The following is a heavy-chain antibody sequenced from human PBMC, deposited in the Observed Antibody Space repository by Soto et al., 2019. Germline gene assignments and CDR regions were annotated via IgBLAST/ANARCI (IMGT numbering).Heavy chain of an antibody. CDR2: IDPSDSYT. J-gene: IGHJ4*02. Sequence: EVQLVQSGAEVKKPGESLRISCKGSGYKFICYWISWVRQMPGKGLEWVGRIDPSDSYTSYSPSFQGHVTISVDTSISTAYLQWRSLKASDTDRYYCVRHGNGTPYYFDFWGRGTLVPVSS. V-gene: IGHV5-10-1*03. CDR1: GYKFICYW. CDR3: VRHGNGTPYYFDF. D-gene: IGHD1-1*01.